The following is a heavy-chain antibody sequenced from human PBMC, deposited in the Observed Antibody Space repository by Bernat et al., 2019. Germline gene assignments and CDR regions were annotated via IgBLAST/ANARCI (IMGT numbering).Heavy chain of an antibody. CDR2: ISTTETT. V-gene: IGHV4-4*07. J-gene: IGHJ6*02. CDR1: GGSIGSFY. CDR3: ARDPGLYHVSPTWYYGMDV. Sequence: QVQLQESGPGLVKPSETLSLTCTVSGGSIGSFYWSWIRQPAGKGLEWIGRISTTETTNYNPSLKSRVTMSVDTSKNQFSLKLSSLTAADTAVYYCARDPGLYHVSPTWYYGMDVWGQGTTVTVSS. D-gene: IGHD3-16*02.